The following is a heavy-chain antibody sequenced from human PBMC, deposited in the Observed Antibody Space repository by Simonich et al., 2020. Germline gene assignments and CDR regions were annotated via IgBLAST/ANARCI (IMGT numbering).Heavy chain of an antibody. CDR3: AREKWLRFAFDI. V-gene: IGHV3-48*03. CDR2: ISSSSSTI. J-gene: IGHJ3*02. CDR1: GFTFSSYE. Sequence: PGGSLRLSCAASGFTFSSYEMNWCRQAPWNGLEWVTYISSSSSTIYYADSVKGRFTISRDNAKNSLYLQMNSLRAEDTAVYYCAREKWLRFAFDIWGQGTMVTVSS. D-gene: IGHD5-12*01.